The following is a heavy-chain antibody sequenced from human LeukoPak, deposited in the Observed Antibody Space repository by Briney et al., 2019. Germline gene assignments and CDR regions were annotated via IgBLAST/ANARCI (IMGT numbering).Heavy chain of an antibody. CDR2: NYYSGST. CDR1: GGSISSGGYY. Sequence: PSETLSLTCTVSGGSISSGGYYWSWIRQHPGKGLEWIGYNYYSGSTYYNPSLKSRITISVDTSKNQFSLKLSSVTAADTAVYYCARVGDSSSWYRSVGIIDYWGQGTLVTVSS. J-gene: IGHJ4*02. D-gene: IGHD6-13*01. CDR3: ARVGDSSSWYRSVGIIDY. V-gene: IGHV4-31*03.